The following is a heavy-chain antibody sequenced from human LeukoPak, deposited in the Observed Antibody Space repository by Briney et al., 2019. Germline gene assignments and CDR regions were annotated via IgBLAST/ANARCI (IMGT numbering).Heavy chain of an antibody. V-gene: IGHV3-21*01. D-gene: IGHD1-1*01. Sequence: GGSLRLSCAAAGFTFCSYSMIWLRQAQGQGLEWGSSISSSSSYIYYADSVKGRLTISRDNAKNSLYLQMKSLRAEDTAVYYCARGVPTGIDYFDYWGQGTLVTVSS. CDR3: ARGVPTGIDYFDY. J-gene: IGHJ4*02. CDR2: ISSSSSYI. CDR1: GFTFCSYS.